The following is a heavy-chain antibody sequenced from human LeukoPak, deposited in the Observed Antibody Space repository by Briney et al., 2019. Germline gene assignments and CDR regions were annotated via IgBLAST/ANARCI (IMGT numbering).Heavy chain of an antibody. V-gene: IGHV4-59*01. CDR3: ARGRSYFDY. Sequence: PSETLSLTCTVSGGSISSYYWNWIRQPPGKGLEWIGYIYYSGSTNYNPSLKSRVTISVDTSKNQLSLKLSSVTAADTAVYYCARGRSYFDYWGQGTLVTVSS. CDR2: IYYSGST. J-gene: IGHJ4*02. CDR1: GGSISSYY.